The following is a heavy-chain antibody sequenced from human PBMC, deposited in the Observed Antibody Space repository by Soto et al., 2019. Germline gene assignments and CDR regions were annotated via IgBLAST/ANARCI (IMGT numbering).Heavy chain of an antibody. CDR3: ARALRFLEWLSLYFDY. J-gene: IGHJ4*02. CDR2: IKQDGSEK. Sequence: VQLVESGGGLVQPGGSLRLSCAASGFTFSSYWMSWVRQAPGKGLEWVANIKQDGSEKYYVDSVKGRFTISRDNAKNSLYLQMNSLRAEDTAVYYCARALRFLEWLSLYFDYWGQGTLVTVSS. D-gene: IGHD3-3*01. V-gene: IGHV3-7*01. CDR1: GFTFSSYW.